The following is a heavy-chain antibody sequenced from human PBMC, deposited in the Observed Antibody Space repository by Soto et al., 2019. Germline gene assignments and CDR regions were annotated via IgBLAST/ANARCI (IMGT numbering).Heavy chain of an antibody. CDR2: FYSGGRT. CDR1: GFNVSSNY. J-gene: IGHJ3*02. V-gene: IGHV3-53*01. CDR3: ARDKTSYYDVSGIFDI. D-gene: IGHD3-22*01. Sequence: GGSLRLSCAASGFNVSSNYMTWVRQAPGKGLEWVSVFYSGGRTYYADSVKGRFTISRDNSKNTLYLQMNSLRAEDTAVYYCARDKTSYYDVSGIFDIWGQGTMVTVSS.